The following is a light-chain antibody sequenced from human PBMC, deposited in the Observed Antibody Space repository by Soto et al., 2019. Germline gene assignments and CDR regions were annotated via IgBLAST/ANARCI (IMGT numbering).Light chain of an antibody. CDR2: LEGSGSY. V-gene: IGLV4-60*03. J-gene: IGLJ2*01. CDR1: SGHSSYI. Sequence: QLVLTQSSSASASLGSSVKLTCTLSSGHSSYIIAWHQQQPGKAPRYLMKLEGSGSYNKGSGVPDRVSGSSSGADRYLTISNLQSEDEAEYYCETWDSNKVFGGGTKLTVL. CDR3: ETWDSNKV.